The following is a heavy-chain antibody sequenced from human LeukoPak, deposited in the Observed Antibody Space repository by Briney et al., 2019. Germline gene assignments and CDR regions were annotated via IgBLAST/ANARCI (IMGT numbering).Heavy chain of an antibody. V-gene: IGHV3-23*01. Sequence: GGSLRLSCAASGFTFSTYAMSWVRQAPGKGLEWVTTISGGGDKQYADHVKGRFTVSRDDSKNTLYLQMNSLRAENTALYYCAKDVNSSGYYLGFDYWGQGTLVTVSS. CDR2: ISGGGDK. CDR1: GFTFSTYA. CDR3: AKDVNSSGYYLGFDY. D-gene: IGHD3-22*01. J-gene: IGHJ4*02.